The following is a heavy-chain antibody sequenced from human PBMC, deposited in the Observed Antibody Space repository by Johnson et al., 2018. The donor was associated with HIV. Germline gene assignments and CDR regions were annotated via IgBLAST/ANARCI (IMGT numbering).Heavy chain of an antibody. Sequence: QVQLVESGGGVVQPGGSLRLSCAASGFTFSSYGMHWVRQAPGKGLEWVAFIRYDGSNKYYADSVKGRFTISRDNSKNTLYLQINSLRAEDTAVYYCAKERGYSYGRGAFDIWGQGTMVTVSS. D-gene: IGHD5-18*01. CDR1: GFTFSSYG. CDR3: AKERGYSYGRGAFDI. CDR2: IRYDGSNK. J-gene: IGHJ3*02. V-gene: IGHV3-30*02.